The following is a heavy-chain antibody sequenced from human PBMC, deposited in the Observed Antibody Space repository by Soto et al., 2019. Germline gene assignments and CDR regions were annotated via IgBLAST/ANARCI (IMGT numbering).Heavy chain of an antibody. CDR1: GGSVSSGGYY. D-gene: IGHD2-21*01. V-gene: IGHV4-61*08. CDR3: ARGFILAAFDI. Sequence: SETLSLTCTVSGGSVSSGGYYWSWIRQPPGKGLEWIGYIYYSGSTNYNPSLKSRVTISIDASKNQFSLKLTSVIAADTAVYYCARGFILAAFDIWGQGTMVTVSS. J-gene: IGHJ3*02. CDR2: IYYSGST.